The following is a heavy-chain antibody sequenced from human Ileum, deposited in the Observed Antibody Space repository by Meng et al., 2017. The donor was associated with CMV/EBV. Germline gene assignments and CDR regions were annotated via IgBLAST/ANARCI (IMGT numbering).Heavy chain of an antibody. V-gene: IGHV3-23*01. D-gene: IGHD3-3*01. CDR1: GFIFSSYA. J-gene: IGHJ4*02. CDR3: TKRKDFWGSYSETDS. Sequence: SCASSGFIFSSYAMTWVRQAPGKGLEWLSAISGSGGTTYNADSVKGRFTIYRDNSKNTPCLQMNSLGDDDTAIYYCTKRKDFWGSYSETDSWGQGTLVTVSS. CDR2: ISGSGGTT.